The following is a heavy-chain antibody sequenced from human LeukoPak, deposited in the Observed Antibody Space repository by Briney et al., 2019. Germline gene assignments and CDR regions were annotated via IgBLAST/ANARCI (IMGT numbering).Heavy chain of an antibody. D-gene: IGHD2-15*01. CDR3: ASDYCSGGSCYSVPYYYGMDV. CDR2: IYYSGST. J-gene: IGHJ6*02. V-gene: IGHV4-31*03. Sequence: SETLSLTCTVSGGSISSGGYYWSWIRQHPGKGLEWIGYIYYSGSTYYNPSLKSRVTISVDTSKNQFSLKLSSVTAADTAVYYCASDYCSGGSCYSVPYYYGMDVWGQGTTVIVSS. CDR1: GGSISSGGYY.